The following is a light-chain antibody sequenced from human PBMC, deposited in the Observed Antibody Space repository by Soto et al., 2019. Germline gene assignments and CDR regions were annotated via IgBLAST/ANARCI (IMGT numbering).Light chain of an antibody. CDR3: QQYGSSPGT. V-gene: IGKV3-20*01. CDR1: QSVSSSY. J-gene: IGKJ1*01. CDR2: GAS. Sequence: EIVLTQSPGTLSLSPGERATLSCRASQSVSSSYLAWYQQKPGQAPRLLIYGASSRATGIPDRLSGSGSGTDFTLTISRLEPEDFAVYYCQQYGSSPGTFGQGTNVDIK.